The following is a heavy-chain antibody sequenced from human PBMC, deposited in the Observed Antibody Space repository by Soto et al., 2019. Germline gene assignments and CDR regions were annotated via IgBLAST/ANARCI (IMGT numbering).Heavy chain of an antibody. D-gene: IGHD3-10*01. Sequence: PGGPLRLSCTASGFPFSSYTMHWLRRAPGKALEWVGIISFDGRSKYYAEWLKGRIVISRDNSKDSLYLQLDTLRPDDTALYYYARDNVTELTQCQGCSYEVSDVWGEGFTVTLTS. CDR2: ISFDGRSK. CDR3: ARDNVTELTQCQGCSYEVSDV. J-gene: IGHJ6*02. CDR1: GFPFSSYT. V-gene: IGHV3-30*09.